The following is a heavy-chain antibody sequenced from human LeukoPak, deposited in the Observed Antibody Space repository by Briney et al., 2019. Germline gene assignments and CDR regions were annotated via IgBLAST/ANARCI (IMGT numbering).Heavy chain of an antibody. Sequence: GGSLRLSCAASGFTVSSNYMSWVRQAPGKGLEWVSSISSSSSYIYYGDSVKGRFTISRDNAKNSLYMQMNSLRAEDTAVYYCARSPGATWSSDYWGQGTLVTVSS. J-gene: IGHJ4*02. CDR3: ARSPGATWSSDY. CDR2: ISSSSSYI. CDR1: GFTVSSNY. D-gene: IGHD1-1*01. V-gene: IGHV3-21*01.